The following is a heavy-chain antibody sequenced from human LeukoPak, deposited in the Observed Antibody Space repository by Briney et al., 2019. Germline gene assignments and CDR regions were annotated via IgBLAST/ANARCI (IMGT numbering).Heavy chain of an antibody. J-gene: IGHJ6*03. V-gene: IGHV4-39*01. Sequence: SETLSLTCTVSGGSISSNSYHWGWLRQPPGKGLEWIASIYYSGSTYYDPSLKSRVTISVDTSKNQFSLKLSSVTAADTAMYYCAGRPFYYMDVWGKGTTVTVSS. CDR2: IYYSGST. CDR1: GGSISSNSYH. CDR3: AGRPFYYMDV.